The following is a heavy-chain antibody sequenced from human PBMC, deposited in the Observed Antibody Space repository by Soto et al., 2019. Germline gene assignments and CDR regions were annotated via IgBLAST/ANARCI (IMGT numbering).Heavy chain of an antibody. J-gene: IGHJ4*02. D-gene: IGHD1-26*01. V-gene: IGHV1-18*01. Sequence: QVQLVQSGAEVKKPGSSVKVSCKASGYTFTSYGISWVRQAPGQGLEWMGWISAYNGNTNYAQKLQGRVHMTTDTSTSTAYMELRSLSSDDTAVYYCARDREVAGHYYFDYWGQGTLVTVSS. CDR2: ISAYNGNT. CDR3: ARDREVAGHYYFDY. CDR1: GYTFTSYG.